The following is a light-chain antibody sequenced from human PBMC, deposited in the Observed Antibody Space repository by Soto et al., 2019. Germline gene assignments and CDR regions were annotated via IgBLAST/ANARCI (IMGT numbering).Light chain of an antibody. CDR3: QSYDSIMSGSLV. CDR2: GSG. CDR1: RSNIEAGHD. V-gene: IGLV1-40*01. Sequence: QPVLTQPPSVSGAPGQRVTISCTGSRSNIEAGHDVHWYQQLPGSAPKLLISGSGNRPSGVPDRFSGSKSGTSASLAITGLQAEDEADYYCQSYDSIMSGSLVFGRGTKVTVL. J-gene: IGLJ2*01.